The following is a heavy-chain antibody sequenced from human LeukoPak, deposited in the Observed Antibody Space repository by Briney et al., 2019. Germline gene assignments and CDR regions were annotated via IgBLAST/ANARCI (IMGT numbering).Heavy chain of an antibody. Sequence: ASVKVSCKVSGYTLTELSMHWVRQAPGKGLEWMGGFDPEDGETIYAQKFQGRVTMTEDTSTDTAYMELSSLRSEDTAVYYCARGSVMVRGRRPYYFDYWGQGTLVTVSS. J-gene: IGHJ4*02. CDR3: ARGSVMVRGRRPYYFDY. CDR2: FDPEDGET. V-gene: IGHV1-24*01. CDR1: GYTLTELS. D-gene: IGHD3-10*01.